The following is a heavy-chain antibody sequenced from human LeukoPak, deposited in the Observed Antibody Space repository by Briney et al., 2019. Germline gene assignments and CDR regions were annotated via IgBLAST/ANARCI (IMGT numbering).Heavy chain of an antibody. CDR2: INHSGST. CDR1: GGSFSGYY. D-gene: IGHD3-16*02. V-gene: IGHV4-34*01. CDR3: ARGHSYYDYVRGSYRYGYMGDY. J-gene: IGHJ4*02. Sequence: PSETLSLTCAVYGGSFSGYYWSWIRQPPGKGLEWIGEINHSGSTNYNPSLKSRVTISVDTTKNQFSLKLSSVTAADTAVYYCARGHSYYDYVRGSYRYGYMGDYWGQGTLVTVSS.